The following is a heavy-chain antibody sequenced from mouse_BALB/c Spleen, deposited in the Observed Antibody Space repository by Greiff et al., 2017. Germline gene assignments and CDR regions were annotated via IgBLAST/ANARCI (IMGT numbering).Heavy chain of an antibody. J-gene: IGHJ1*01. Sequence: EVQLVESGAELVKPGASVKLSCTASGFNIKDTYMHWVKQRPEQGLEWIGRIDPANGNTKYDPKFQGKATITADTSSNTAYLQLSSLTSEDTAVYYCARRGSSYGGYFDVWGAGTTVTVSS. CDR1: GFNIKDTY. D-gene: IGHD1-1*01. CDR2: IDPANGNT. V-gene: IGHV14-3*02. CDR3: ARRGSSYGGYFDV.